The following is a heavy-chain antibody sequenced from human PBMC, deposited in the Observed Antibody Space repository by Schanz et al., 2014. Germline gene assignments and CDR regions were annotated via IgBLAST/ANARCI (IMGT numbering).Heavy chain of an antibody. D-gene: IGHD3-3*01. V-gene: IGHV1-69*02. CDR2: IVPIAGIT. CDR1: GGTFSSFG. J-gene: IGHJ4*02. Sequence: VQLEQSGAEVKKPGSSVKVSCKASGGTFSSFGINWVRQAPGQGLEWMGRIVPIAGITNYAQRFQGRVTITADKSSDTAYMELSSLRSEDTAVYYCARAYDFWSGYGYWGQGTLVTVSS. CDR3: ARAYDFWSGYGY.